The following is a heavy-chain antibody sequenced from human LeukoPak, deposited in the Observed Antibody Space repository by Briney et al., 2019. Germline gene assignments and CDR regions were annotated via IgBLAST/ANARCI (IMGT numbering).Heavy chain of an antibody. V-gene: IGHV4-61*05. J-gene: IGHJ3*02. CDR2: IYYSGST. D-gene: IGHD4-17*01. CDR1: GGSISSSSYY. Sequence: SETLSLTCTVSGGSISSSSYYWGWIRQPPGKGLEWIGYIYYSGSTNYNPSLKSRVTISVDTSKNQFSLKLSSVTAADTAVYYCARWGDYGDYVSAFDIWGQGTMVTVSS. CDR3: ARWGDYGDYVSAFDI.